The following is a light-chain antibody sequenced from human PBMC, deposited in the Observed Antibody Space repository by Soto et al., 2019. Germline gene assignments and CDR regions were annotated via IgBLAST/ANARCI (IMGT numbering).Light chain of an antibody. CDR2: LEGSGSY. CDR1: SGHSSYI. J-gene: IGLJ3*02. CDR3: ETWDSNTHTV. V-gene: IGLV4-60*02. Sequence: QPVLTQSSSASASLGSSVKLTCTLSSGHSSYIIAWHQQQPGKAPRYLMKLEGSGSYNKGSGVPDRFSGSSSGAARYLTSAILQVDEDADYYCETWDSNTHTVFGGGTKLTVL.